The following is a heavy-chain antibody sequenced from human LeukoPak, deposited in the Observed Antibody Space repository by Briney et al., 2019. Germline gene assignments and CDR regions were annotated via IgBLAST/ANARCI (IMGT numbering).Heavy chain of an antibody. CDR2: ISGSGGST. CDR1: GFTFSSYA. D-gene: IGHD2-15*01. Sequence: PGGSLRLSCAASGFTFSSYAMSWVRQAPGKGLEWVSAISGSGGSTYYADSVKGRFIISRDNSKNTLYLQMNSLRAEDTAVYYCAKTLTSFYSNGAFDIWGQGTMVTVSS. V-gene: IGHV3-23*01. J-gene: IGHJ3*02. CDR3: AKTLTSFYSNGAFDI.